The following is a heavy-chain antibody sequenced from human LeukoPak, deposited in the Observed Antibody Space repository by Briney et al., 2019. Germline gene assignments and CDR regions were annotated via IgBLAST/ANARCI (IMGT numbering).Heavy chain of an antibody. V-gene: IGHV4-59*01. D-gene: IGHD3-22*01. CDR2: IYNSGST. Sequence: PSETLSLTCTVSGGPISSSYWSWIRQPPGKGLEWIGYIYNSGSTNYNPSLKSRVTISVDTSKNQFSLKLSSVTAADTAVYYCARHMVYYYDSSGHGFDVWGQGTMVTVSS. CDR3: ARHMVYYYDSSGHGFDV. J-gene: IGHJ3*01. CDR1: GGPISSSY.